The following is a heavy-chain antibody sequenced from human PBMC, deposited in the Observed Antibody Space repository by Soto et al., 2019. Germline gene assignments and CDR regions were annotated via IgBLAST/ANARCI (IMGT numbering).Heavy chain of an antibody. CDR1: GGSISSYY. CDR2: IYYSGST. J-gene: IGHJ6*03. V-gene: IGHV4-59*12. Sequence: PSETLSLTCTVSGGSISSYYWSWIRQPPGKGLEWIGYIYYSGSTNYNPSLKSRVTISVDTSKNQFSLKLSSVTAADTAVYYCARWNRVVPADISRYYYYYMDVWGKGTTVTVSS. D-gene: IGHD2-2*01. CDR3: ARWNRVVPADISRYYYYYMDV.